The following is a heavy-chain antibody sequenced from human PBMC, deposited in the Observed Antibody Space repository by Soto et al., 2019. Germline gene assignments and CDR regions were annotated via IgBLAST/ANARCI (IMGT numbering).Heavy chain of an antibody. V-gene: IGHV1-69*13. J-gene: IGHJ4*02. CDR2: IIPIFGTA. CDR3: ARDWTYYDSSPGYFDY. CDR1: GGTFSSYA. Sequence: SVKVSCKASGGTFSSYAISWVRQAPGQGLEWMGGIIPIFGTANYAQKFQGRVTITADESTSTAYMELSSLRSEDTAVYYCARDWTYYDSSPGYFDYWGQGTLVTVSS. D-gene: IGHD3-22*01.